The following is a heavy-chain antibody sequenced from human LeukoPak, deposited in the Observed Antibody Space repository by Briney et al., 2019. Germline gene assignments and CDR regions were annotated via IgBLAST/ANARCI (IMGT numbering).Heavy chain of an antibody. CDR3: AKDRDYGDYPSAYYYYMDV. J-gene: IGHJ6*03. Sequence: GGSLRLSCAASGFTFSTYGIHWVRQAPGKGLEGVAFIRYDGTNKWYADSVKGRFTISRDNSKNMLYLQMNSLRAEDTAVYHCAKDRDYGDYPSAYYYYMDVWGKGTTVTVSS. CDR2: IRYDGTNK. CDR1: GFTFSTYG. V-gene: IGHV3-30*02. D-gene: IGHD4-17*01.